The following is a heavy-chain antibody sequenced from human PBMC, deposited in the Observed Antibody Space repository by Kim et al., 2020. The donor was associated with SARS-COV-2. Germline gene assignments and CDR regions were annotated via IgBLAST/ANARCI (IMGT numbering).Heavy chain of an antibody. CDR2: IDPSDSYT. J-gene: IGHJ6*02. V-gene: IGHV5-10-1*01. CDR3: ARSHGPPVPPSSWYRFWDYYYYGMDV. CDR1: GYSFTSYW. Sequence: GESLKISCKGSGYSFTSYWISWVRQMPGKGLEWMGRIDPSDSYTNYSPSFQGHVTISADKSISTAYLQWSSLKASDTAMYYCARSHGPPVPPSSWYRFWDYYYYGMDVWGQGTTVTVSS. D-gene: IGHD6-13*01.